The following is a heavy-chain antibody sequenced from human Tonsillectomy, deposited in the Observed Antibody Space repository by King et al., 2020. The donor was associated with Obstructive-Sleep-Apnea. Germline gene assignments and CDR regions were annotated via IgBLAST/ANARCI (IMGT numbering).Heavy chain of an antibody. CDR3: ARDLRFLEWLLSTRDWFDP. Sequence: VQLVESGGGLVQPGGSLRISCAASGFTFSSYSMNWVRQAPGKGLEWVSYISSSSSTIYYADSVKGRFTISRDNAKNSLYLQMNSLRAEDTAVYYCARDLRFLEWLLSTRDWFDPWGQGTLVTVSS. CDR1: GFTFSSYS. CDR2: ISSSSSTI. J-gene: IGHJ5*02. D-gene: IGHD3-3*01. V-gene: IGHV3-48*04.